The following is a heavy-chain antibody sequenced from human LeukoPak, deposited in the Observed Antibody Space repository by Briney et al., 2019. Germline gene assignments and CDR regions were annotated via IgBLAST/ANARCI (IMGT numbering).Heavy chain of an antibody. CDR3: ARDRGFGQADV. CDR1: GFTVSSNY. CDR2: IKQDGGEK. D-gene: IGHD3-10*01. Sequence: PGGSLRLSCAASGFTVSSNYMSWVRQAPGKGLEWVANIKQDGGEKYYVDSVKGRFTISRDNAKNSLYLQMNSLRAEDTAVYYCARDRGFGQADVWGKGTTVTVSS. V-gene: IGHV3-7*01. J-gene: IGHJ6*04.